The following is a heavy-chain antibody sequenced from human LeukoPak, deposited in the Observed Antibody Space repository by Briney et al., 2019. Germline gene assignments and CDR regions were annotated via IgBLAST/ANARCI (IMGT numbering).Heavy chain of an antibody. D-gene: IGHD3-10*01. Sequence: SRRLSCPASAFTFGDYTMSWFRQAPGEGMEWEGLIRSKAYGGTTEYAVSVRGRFTISRDDSKSIAYLQMNSLKTEDTAVFYCTRSEWGGYGYYGSGTDGGYFDYWGQGTLVTVSS. V-gene: IGHV3-49*03. CDR2: IRSKAYGGTT. CDR1: AFTFGDYT. J-gene: IGHJ4*02. CDR3: TRSEWGGYGYYGSGTDGGYFDY.